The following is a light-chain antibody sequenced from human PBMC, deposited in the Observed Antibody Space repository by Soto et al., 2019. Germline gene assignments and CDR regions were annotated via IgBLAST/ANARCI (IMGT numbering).Light chain of an antibody. CDR3: QQYNNSPPLT. J-gene: IGKJ4*01. V-gene: IGKV3-15*01. Sequence: EIIMTQSPATLSVYPGERATLSCRASQSVSSNLAWYQQKPGQAPRLLIYGASSRATGIPGRFSGSGSGTDFTLTISSLQSEDFAVYYCQQYNNSPPLTFGGGTKVDI. CDR1: QSVSSN. CDR2: GAS.